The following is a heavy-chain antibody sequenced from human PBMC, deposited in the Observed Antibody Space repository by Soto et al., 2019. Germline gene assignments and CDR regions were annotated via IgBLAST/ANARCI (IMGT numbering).Heavy chain of an antibody. J-gene: IGHJ4*02. CDR2: ISGSGGGT. V-gene: IGHV3-23*01. Sequence: PGGSLRLSCAASEFTFSTYAMSWVRQAPGKGLEWVSGISGSGGGTYYADSVKGRFTISRDNSKNTVYLQMNSLRAEDTAVYYCAKPHRQGYSTPFFHHWGQGTLVTVSS. D-gene: IGHD4-4*01. CDR1: EFTFSTYA. CDR3: AKPHRQGYSTPFFHH.